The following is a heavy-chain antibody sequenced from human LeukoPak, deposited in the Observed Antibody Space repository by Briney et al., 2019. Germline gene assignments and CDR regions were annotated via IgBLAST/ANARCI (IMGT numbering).Heavy chain of an antibody. J-gene: IGHJ3*02. CDR1: GGSISSGDYY. CDR2: IYYSGST. D-gene: IGHD3-22*01. V-gene: IGHV4-30-4*01. CDR3: ARDEGDYYDSSGFRAFDI. Sequence: SETLSLTCTVSGGSISSGDYYWSWIRQPPGQGLEWIGYIYYSGSTYYNPSLKSRVTISVDTSKNQFSLKLSSVTAADTAVYYCARDEGDYYDSSGFRAFDIWGQGTMVTVSS.